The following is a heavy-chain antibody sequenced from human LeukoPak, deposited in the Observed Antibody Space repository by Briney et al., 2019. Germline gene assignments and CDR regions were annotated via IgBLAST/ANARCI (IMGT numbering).Heavy chain of an antibody. J-gene: IGHJ4*02. D-gene: IGHD3-16*01. CDR2: GDYSGGT. CDR3: TRLGAVPDY. V-gene: IGHV4-59*12. Sequence: PSETLSLTCTVSGGSISSYYWSWIRQPPGKGLEWIASGDYSGGTYYNPSPESRVAISADMSKNQFSLKLTSVTAADTAVYYCTRLGAVPDYWGQGTLVTVSS. CDR1: GGSISSYY.